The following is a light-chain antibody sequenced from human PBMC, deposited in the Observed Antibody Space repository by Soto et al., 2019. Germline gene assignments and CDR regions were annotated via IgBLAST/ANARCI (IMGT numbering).Light chain of an antibody. CDR1: QRVSSSY. V-gene: IGKV3-20*01. CDR3: QQYGSSPLT. J-gene: IGKJ4*01. CDR2: GAS. Sequence: EIVLTQSPATLSLSPGERAALSCRASQRVSSSYLAWYQQTPGQAPRLLIYGASSRATGIPDRFSGSGSGTDFTLTISSLEPEDFAVYYCQQYGSSPLTFGGGTTVEIK.